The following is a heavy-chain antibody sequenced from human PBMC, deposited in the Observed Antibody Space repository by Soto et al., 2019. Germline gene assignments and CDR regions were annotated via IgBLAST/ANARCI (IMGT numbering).Heavy chain of an antibody. CDR3: ARLSGLITIFGVVKGGYYYGMDV. CDR1: GGSISSSSYY. V-gene: IGHV4-39*01. Sequence: QLQLQESGPGLVKPSETLSLTCTVSGGSISSSSYYWGWIRQPPGKGLEWIGSIYYSGSTYYNPSLKSRVTISVDTSKNQFSLKLSSVTAADTAVYYCARLSGLITIFGVVKGGYYYGMDVWGQGTTVTVSS. J-gene: IGHJ6*02. D-gene: IGHD3-3*01. CDR2: IYYSGST.